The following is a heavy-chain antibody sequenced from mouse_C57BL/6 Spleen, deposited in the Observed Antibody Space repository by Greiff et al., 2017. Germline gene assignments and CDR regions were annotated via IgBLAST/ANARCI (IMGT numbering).Heavy chain of an antibody. Sequence: QVQLQQSGPELVKPGASVKISCKASGYAFSSSWMNWVKQRPGKGLEWIGRIYPGDGDTNYNGKFKGKATLTADKSSRTAYMQLSRLTSEDSAVDFCARLGSSGYEAMDYWGQGTSVTVSS. J-gene: IGHJ4*01. CDR2: IYPGDGDT. CDR3: ARLGSSGYEAMDY. CDR1: GYAFSSSW. V-gene: IGHV1-82*01. D-gene: IGHD3-2*02.